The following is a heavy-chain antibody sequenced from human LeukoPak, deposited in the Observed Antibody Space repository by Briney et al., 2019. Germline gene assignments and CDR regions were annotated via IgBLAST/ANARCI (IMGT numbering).Heavy chain of an antibody. Sequence: GESLKISCKGSGYSFSSYWIGWVRQMPGKGLEWMGIIYPGDSHTTYSPPFQGQVTISADKSISTAYLQWSSLKASDTAMYYCARGCSGVSCPNWLDPWGQGTLATVSS. D-gene: IGHD2-15*01. CDR2: IYPGDSHT. J-gene: IGHJ5*02. CDR1: GYSFSSYW. V-gene: IGHV5-51*01. CDR3: ARGCSGVSCPNWLDP.